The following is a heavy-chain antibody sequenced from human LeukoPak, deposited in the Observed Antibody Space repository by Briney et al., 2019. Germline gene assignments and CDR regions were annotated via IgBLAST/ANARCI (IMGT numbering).Heavy chain of an antibody. D-gene: IGHD1-26*01. Sequence: GESLKISRKGFGYSFPSYWIGWVRQMSGKGLGWVAIIYHSDSDTRYRPSFQGQVTISADKSISNADLQWSSLKASDTDMYYCARRVGATYYFDHWGQGTLVTVSS. CDR2: IYHSDSDT. CDR3: ARRVGATYYFDH. V-gene: IGHV5-51*01. J-gene: IGHJ4*02. CDR1: GYSFPSYW.